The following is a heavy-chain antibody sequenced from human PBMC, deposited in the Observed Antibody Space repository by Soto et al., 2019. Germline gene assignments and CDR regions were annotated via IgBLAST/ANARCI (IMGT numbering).Heavy chain of an antibody. CDR3: SRGNHRWLPLWYFDL. J-gene: IGHJ2*01. V-gene: IGHV1-69*12. Sequence: QVQLVQSGAEVKKPGSSVTVSCKASGGTFSSYTISWVRQAPGQGLEWMGGIIPIFGTANYAQKFQGRVTITADEATSTAYMESSGLRSEDTALYYRSRGNHRWLPLWYFDLWRRGTLVTVSS. CDR2: IIPIFGTA. D-gene: IGHD5-12*01. CDR1: GGTFSSYT.